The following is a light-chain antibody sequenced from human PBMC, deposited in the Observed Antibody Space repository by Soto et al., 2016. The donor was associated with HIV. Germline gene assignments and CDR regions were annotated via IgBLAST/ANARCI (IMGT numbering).Light chain of an antibody. CDR2: AAS. J-gene: IGKJ2*01. Sequence: DIQMTQSPSSLSASVGDRVTITCRASQSISSYLNWYQQKPGKAPKLLIYAASSSQSGVPSRFSGSGSGTDFTLTISSLQPEDFATYYCQQSYSTPYTFGQGPSWRSN. V-gene: IGKV1-39*01. CDR3: QQSYSTPYT. CDR1: QSISSY.